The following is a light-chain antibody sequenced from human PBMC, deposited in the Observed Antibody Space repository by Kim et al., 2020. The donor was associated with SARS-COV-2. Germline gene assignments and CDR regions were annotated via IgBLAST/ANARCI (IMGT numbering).Light chain of an antibody. CDR1: KSIRSH. J-gene: IGKJ1*01. V-gene: IGKV1D-8*01. CDR3: NKYFSFPWT. CDR2: AAS. Sequence: APTGERATTSCRMSKSIRSHLAGYQKNPGKAPELRTYAASILQSGVPPRFRGSGLGTDFTLTTSCLQSEDFEHYNCNKYFSFPWTFGQGTKVEIK.